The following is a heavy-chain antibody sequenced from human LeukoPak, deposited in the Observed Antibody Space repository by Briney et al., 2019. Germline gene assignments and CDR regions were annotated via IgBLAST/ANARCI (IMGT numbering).Heavy chain of an antibody. CDR3: ATEYRYYYGMDV. Sequence: GGSLRLSCAASGFTFRTYWMHWVRQAPGKGLVWVSLIDGAGSTTGYADSVRGRFNISRDNDKNTLYLQMNSLRAEDTAVYYCATEYRYYYGMDVWGQGTTVAVSS. J-gene: IGHJ6*02. CDR1: GFTFRTYW. CDR2: IDGAGSTT. V-gene: IGHV3-74*01. D-gene: IGHD2/OR15-2a*01.